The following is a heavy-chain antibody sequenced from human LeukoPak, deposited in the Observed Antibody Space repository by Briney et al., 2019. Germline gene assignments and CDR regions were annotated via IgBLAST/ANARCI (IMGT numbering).Heavy chain of an antibody. D-gene: IGHD4-17*01. Sequence: GGSLRLSCAASGFTFNNYAMTWVRQAPGKGLEWVSYISSSSSTIYYADSVKGRFTISRDNAKNSLYLQMNSLRAEDTAVYYCARTSPYGDNPYYYYGMDVWGQGTTVTVSS. CDR1: GFTFNNYA. CDR3: ARTSPYGDNPYYYYGMDV. CDR2: ISSSSSTI. J-gene: IGHJ6*02. V-gene: IGHV3-48*04.